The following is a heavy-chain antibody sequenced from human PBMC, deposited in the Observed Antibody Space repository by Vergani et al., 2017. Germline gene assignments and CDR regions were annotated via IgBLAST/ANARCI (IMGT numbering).Heavy chain of an antibody. J-gene: IGHJ4*02. CDR1: GITLKNAS. Sequence: EVQVVESGGGLIKPGGSLRLSCVVSGITLKNASINWVRQAPGKGLEWIGRIRSKNDGVTADYAEPLKGRFTISRDDSKDSAFLLVNNLKTEDTAVYFCYTDYHDYLVQGTLVTVSS. V-gene: IGHV3-15*01. CDR2: IRSKNDGVTA. D-gene: IGHD2-2*02. CDR3: YTDYHDY.